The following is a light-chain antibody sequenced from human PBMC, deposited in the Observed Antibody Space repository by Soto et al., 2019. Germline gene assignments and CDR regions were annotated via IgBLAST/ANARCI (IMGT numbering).Light chain of an antibody. CDR1: QSVGGD. V-gene: IGKV3-15*01. CDR3: QQYNAWPRP. J-gene: IGKJ2*01. CDR2: GAV. Sequence: EIVMTQSPVTLSVSPGERATLSCRSSQSVGGDLAWYQQTPGQTPRLLIYGAVTRATGVAARFSGAGSGSEFTLTVDSLQSEDVAIYYCQQYNAWPRPFGQGTNLEI.